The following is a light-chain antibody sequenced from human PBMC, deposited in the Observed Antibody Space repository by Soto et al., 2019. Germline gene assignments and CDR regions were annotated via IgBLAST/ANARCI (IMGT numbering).Light chain of an antibody. Sequence: DIQMTQSPSSLPASVGDRVTITCRASQSISIYLNWYQQQPGRAPKLLIYAASTLQTGVPSRFSGSGSGTDFTLTISSLQPAELATYYCQQSYIPPYTSGQRTPLEIK. J-gene: IGKJ2*01. V-gene: IGKV1-39*01. CDR3: QQSYIPPYT. CDR2: AAS. CDR1: QSISIY.